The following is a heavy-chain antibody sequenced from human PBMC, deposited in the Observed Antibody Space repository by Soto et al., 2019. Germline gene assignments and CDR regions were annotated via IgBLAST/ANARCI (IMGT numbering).Heavy chain of an antibody. CDR3: VGGQYYIDS. Sequence: QVQLVESGGGVVQPGRSLRLSCAASGFPFTSYGMHWGREGPDKGLEWVAIISYDGSDKYYADSVKGRFTISRDNSKNTLYLQMNSLRPEKTALYYCVGGQYYIDSRGQGALAIVSP. V-gene: IGHV3-30*03. CDR2: ISYDGSDK. J-gene: IGHJ4*02. CDR1: GFPFTSYG. D-gene: IGHD3-10*01.